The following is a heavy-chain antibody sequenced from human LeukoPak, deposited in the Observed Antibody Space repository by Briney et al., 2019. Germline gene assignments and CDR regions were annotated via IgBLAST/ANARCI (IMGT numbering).Heavy chain of an antibody. D-gene: IGHD2-21*02. J-gene: IGHJ4*02. Sequence: ASVKVSCKASGYTFTGYYMRWVRQAPGQGLEWMGWINPNSGGTNYAQNFQGRVTMTRDTSISTAYMELSRLRSDDTAVYYCASGAEYCGGDCYDKYYFDYWGQGTLVTVSS. CDR2: INPNSGGT. CDR1: GYTFTGYY. CDR3: ASGAEYCGGDCYDKYYFDY. V-gene: IGHV1-2*02.